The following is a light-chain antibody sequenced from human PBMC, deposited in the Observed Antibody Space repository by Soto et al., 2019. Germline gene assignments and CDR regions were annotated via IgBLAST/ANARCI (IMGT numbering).Light chain of an antibody. J-gene: IGKJ1*01. Sequence: DIVMTQTPLSLSVTPGQPASISCKSSQSLLHSDGKTYLYWYLQRSGQPPQLLIHEVSNRFSGVPYRFSGSGSGTDFTLEISRVEAEDVGIYYCMQSIQLPRTFGQGTKVEIK. CDR3: MQSIQLPRT. CDR2: EVS. V-gene: IGKV2D-29*01. CDR1: QSLLHSDGKTY.